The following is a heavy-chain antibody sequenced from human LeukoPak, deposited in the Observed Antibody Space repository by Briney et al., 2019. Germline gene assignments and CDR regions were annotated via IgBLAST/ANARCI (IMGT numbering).Heavy chain of an antibody. J-gene: IGHJ4*02. CDR3: AREGYYFDSSDYPIVTSY. Sequence: SETLSLTCAVSGASVSGSNYYWGWIRQPPGKGLEWIGNIYSSGSTYYNASLQSRVTISIDTSKNQFSLRLNSVTAADTAVYYCAREGYYFDSSDYPIVTSYWGQGTLVTVSS. V-gene: IGHV4-39*07. D-gene: IGHD3-22*01. CDR1: GASVSGSNYY. CDR2: IYSSGST.